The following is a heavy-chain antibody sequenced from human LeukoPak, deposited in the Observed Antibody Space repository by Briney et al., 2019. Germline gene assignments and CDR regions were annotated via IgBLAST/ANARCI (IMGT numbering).Heavy chain of an antibody. CDR1: GFTFDDYA. CDR3: AKDIMGMQLWFPDAFDI. D-gene: IGHD5-18*01. J-gene: IGHJ3*02. V-gene: IGHV3-9*01. CDR2: ISWNSGRI. Sequence: QPGRSLRLSCVASGFTFDDYAMHWVRQAPGKGLEWVSGISWNSGRIGYADSVKGRFTISRDNAKNSLYLQMNSLRAEDTALYYCAKDIMGMQLWFPDAFDIWGQGTMVTVSS.